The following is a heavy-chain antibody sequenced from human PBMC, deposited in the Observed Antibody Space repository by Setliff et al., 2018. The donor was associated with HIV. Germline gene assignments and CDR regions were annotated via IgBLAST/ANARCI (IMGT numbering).Heavy chain of an antibody. CDR3: ARPTTGLGGGAAFDI. Sequence: PSETLSLTCAVSGGSVDSRDYYWGWIRQPPGKGLEWIGNILYGGTTYYTPPLKSRVSISVDTSRNQFSLRLNSVTAADTAVYYCARPTTGLGGGAAFDIWGQGTMVTVSS. CDR1: GGSVDSRDYY. D-gene: IGHD2-8*01. V-gene: IGHV4-39*01. J-gene: IGHJ3*02. CDR2: ILYGGTT.